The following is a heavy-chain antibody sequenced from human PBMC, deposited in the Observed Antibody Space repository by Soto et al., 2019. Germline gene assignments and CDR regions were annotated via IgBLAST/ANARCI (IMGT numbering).Heavy chain of an antibody. Sequence: EVQLVESGGGLVQSGGSLRLSCAASGFTLTTHWMTWVRQAPGKGLEWVANINQDESEKYYVDSVKGRFTISRDIAKSSVYLQMNSLRADDTAVYFCARGSGLATPFDFWGQGTLVTVSS. CDR2: INQDESEK. J-gene: IGHJ4*02. V-gene: IGHV3-7*03. CDR1: GFTLTTHW. D-gene: IGHD6-19*01. CDR3: ARGSGLATPFDF.